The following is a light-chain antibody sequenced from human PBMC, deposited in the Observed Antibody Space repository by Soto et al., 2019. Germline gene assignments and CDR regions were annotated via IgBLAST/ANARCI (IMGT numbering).Light chain of an antibody. CDR2: DAS. CDR1: QDISNY. Sequence: DIQMTQSPSSLSASVGDRVTITCQAGQDISNYLNWYQQKPGKAPKLLIYDASTLETGVPSRFSGSGSGTDFTLTISSLQPEDIATYFCQQYDNPPLTFGGGTRVEI. J-gene: IGKJ4*01. CDR3: QQYDNPPLT. V-gene: IGKV1-33*01.